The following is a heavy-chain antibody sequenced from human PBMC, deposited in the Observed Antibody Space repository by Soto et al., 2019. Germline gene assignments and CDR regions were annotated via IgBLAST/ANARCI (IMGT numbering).Heavy chain of an antibody. CDR2: ISYSGTT. J-gene: IGHJ4*02. CDR3: AKTYSGNYFDY. Sequence: LSLTCTVSGGSINDHYWSWIRQPPGKRLEWIGYISYSGTTTYNPSLKSRVTISVDTSKNQFSLKLSSVTAADTAIYYCAKTYSGNYFDYWGQGTLVTVSS. D-gene: IGHD1-26*01. CDR1: GGSINDHY. V-gene: IGHV4-59*11.